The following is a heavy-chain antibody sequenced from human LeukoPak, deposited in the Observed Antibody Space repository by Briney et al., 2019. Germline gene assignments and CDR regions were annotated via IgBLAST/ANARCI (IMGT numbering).Heavy chain of an antibody. CDR3: ARGIRFLEWLSGFDY. Sequence: GGSLRLSCAASGFTFDDYGMSWVRQVPGKGLEWVSGINWNGGSTGYADSVKGRFTISRDNAKNSLYLQMDSLRVEDTALYYCARGIRFLEWLSGFDYWGQGTLITVSS. CDR2: INWNGGST. D-gene: IGHD3-3*01. J-gene: IGHJ4*02. CDR1: GFTFDDYG. V-gene: IGHV3-20*04.